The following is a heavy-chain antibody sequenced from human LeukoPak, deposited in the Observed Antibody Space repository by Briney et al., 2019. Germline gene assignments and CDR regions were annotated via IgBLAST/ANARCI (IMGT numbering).Heavy chain of an antibody. CDR2: IKEDGSEK. Sequence: GGSLRLSCAASGCTFSAYWMRWVRQAPGKGLEWVASIKEDGSEKYYVDSVKGRFTISRDNAKNSLYLQMNSLRAEDTAVYYCARLTLSANDWCYDYWGQGTLVTVSS. CDR1: GCTFSAYW. D-gene: IGHD5-12*01. CDR3: ARLTLSANDWCYDY. J-gene: IGHJ4*02. V-gene: IGHV3-7*01.